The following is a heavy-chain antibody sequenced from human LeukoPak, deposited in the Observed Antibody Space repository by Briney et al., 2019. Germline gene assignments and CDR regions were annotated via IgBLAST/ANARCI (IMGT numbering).Heavy chain of an antibody. Sequence: GGSLRLSCAAPGFTFSSYEMNWVRQAPGKGLEWVSYISSSGSTIYYADSVKGRFTISRDNAKNSLYLQMNSLRAEDTAVYYCAREEGVLEPYFDYWGQGTLVTVSS. J-gene: IGHJ4*02. CDR3: AREEGVLEPYFDY. CDR1: GFTFSSYE. D-gene: IGHD3-3*02. CDR2: ISSSGSTI. V-gene: IGHV3-48*03.